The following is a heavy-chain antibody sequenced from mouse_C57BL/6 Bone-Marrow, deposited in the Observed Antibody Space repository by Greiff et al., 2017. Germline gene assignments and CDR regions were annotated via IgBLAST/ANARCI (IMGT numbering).Heavy chain of an antibody. CDR3: ARPYYGSSLGY. J-gene: IGHJ2*01. Sequence: QVQLQQPGAELVKPGASVKMSCKASGYTFTSYWITWVTQRPGQGLEWIGAIYPGRGSTHYNENFKSTATLTVDTSSSTAYMQLSSLTSEDSAVYYCARPYYGSSLGYWGQGTTLTVST. D-gene: IGHD1-1*01. V-gene: IGHV1-55*01. CDR2: IYPGRGST. CDR1: GYTFTSYW.